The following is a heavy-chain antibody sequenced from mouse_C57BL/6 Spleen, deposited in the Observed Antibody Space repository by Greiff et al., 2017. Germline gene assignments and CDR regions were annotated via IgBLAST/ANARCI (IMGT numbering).Heavy chain of an antibody. CDR2: INPGSGGT. CDR3: ASSPYYGSSCDAMDY. J-gene: IGHJ4*01. Sequence: QVQLQQSGAELVRPGTSVKVSCKASGYAFTNYLIEWVKQRPGQGLEWIGVINPGSGGTNYNEKFKGKATLTADKSSSTAYMQLSSLTSEDSAVYFCASSPYYGSSCDAMDYWGQGTSVTVSS. V-gene: IGHV1-54*01. D-gene: IGHD1-1*01. CDR1: GYAFTNYL.